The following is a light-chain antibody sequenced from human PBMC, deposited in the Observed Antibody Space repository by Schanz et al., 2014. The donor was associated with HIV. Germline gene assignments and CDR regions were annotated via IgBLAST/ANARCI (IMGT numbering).Light chain of an antibody. V-gene: IGLV2-8*01. Sequence: QSVLTQPPSASGSPGQSVTISCTGTSSDVGGYNYVSWYQHHPGRAPRLLIYEVTKRPSGVPGRFSGSKSGNTASLTVSGLQVDDEADYYCSSSAGSDNLVFGGGTKVTVL. CDR1: SSDVGGYNY. CDR3: SSSAGSDNLV. CDR2: EVT. J-gene: IGLJ2*01.